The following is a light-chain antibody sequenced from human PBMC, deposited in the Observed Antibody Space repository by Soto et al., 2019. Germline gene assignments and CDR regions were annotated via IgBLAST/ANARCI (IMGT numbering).Light chain of an antibody. CDR1: SSDIGNYNS. CDR3: SSNAASNNYV. J-gene: IGLJ1*01. Sequence: QSALTQPPSVSGSPGQSVTISCTGTSSDIGNYNSVSWYQHHPGKAPKLIIYEVTKRPSGVPDRFSGSKSANTASLTVSGLQAEDEADYYCSSNAASNNYVFGTGTKLTVL. CDR2: EVT. V-gene: IGLV2-8*01.